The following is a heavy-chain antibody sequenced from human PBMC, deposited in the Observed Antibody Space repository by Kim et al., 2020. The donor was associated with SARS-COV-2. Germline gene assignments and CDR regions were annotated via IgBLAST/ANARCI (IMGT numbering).Heavy chain of an antibody. V-gene: IGHV7-4-1*02. Sequence: ASVKVSCKASGYTFTSYAMNWVRQAPGQGLEWMGWINTNTGNPTYAQGFTGRFVFSLDTSVSTAYLQISSLKAEDTAVYYCAREPDFTIFGVDKGGFDPWGQGTLVTVSS. CDR3: AREPDFTIFGVDKGGFDP. J-gene: IGHJ5*02. CDR2: INTNTGNP. CDR1: GYTFTSYA. D-gene: IGHD3-3*01.